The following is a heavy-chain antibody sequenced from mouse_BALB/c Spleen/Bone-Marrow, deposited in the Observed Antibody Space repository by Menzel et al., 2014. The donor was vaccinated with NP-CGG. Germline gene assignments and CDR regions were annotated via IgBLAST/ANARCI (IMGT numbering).Heavy chain of an antibody. D-gene: IGHD1-1*01. V-gene: IGHV4-1*02. CDR2: INPDSSTI. CDR3: ARLSYYGRFAY. Sequence: VQLKESGGGLVQPGGSLKLSCAASGFDFSRYWMSWVRQAPGKGLEWIGGINPDSSTINYTPSRKDKFIISRDNAKNTLYLQMSKVRSEDTALYYCARLSYYGRFAYWGQGTLVTVSA. CDR1: GFDFSRYW. J-gene: IGHJ3*01.